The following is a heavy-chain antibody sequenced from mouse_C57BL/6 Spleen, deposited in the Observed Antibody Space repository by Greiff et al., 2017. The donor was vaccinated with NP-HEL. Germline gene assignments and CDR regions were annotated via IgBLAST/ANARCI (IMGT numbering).Heavy chain of an antibody. D-gene: IGHD3-2*02. J-gene: IGHJ2*01. Sequence: VQLQQPGPELVKPGASVKISCKASGYSFTDYNMHWVKQSTGKSLEWIGVINPNYGTTSYNQKFKGKATLTVDKSSSTAYMQLNSLTSEDSAVYYGARSGWEGQLRLGYFDYWGQGTTLTVSS. CDR1: GYSFTDYN. CDR2: INPNYGTT. V-gene: IGHV1-39*01. CDR3: ARSGWEGQLRLGYFDY.